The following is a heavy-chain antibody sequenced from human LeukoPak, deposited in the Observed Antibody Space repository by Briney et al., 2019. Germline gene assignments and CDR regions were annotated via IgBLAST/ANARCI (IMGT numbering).Heavy chain of an antibody. CDR2: ISAYNGNT. J-gene: IGHJ6*03. D-gene: IGHD2-2*02. Sequence: GASVKVSCKASGYTFTSYGISWVRQAPGQGLEWMRWISAYNGNTNYAQKLQGRVTMTTDTSTSTAYMELRSLRSDDTAVYYCARGRVVPAAILVYYYYYMDVWGKGTTVTVSS. V-gene: IGHV1-18*01. CDR1: GYTFTSYG. CDR3: ARGRVVPAAILVYYYYYMDV.